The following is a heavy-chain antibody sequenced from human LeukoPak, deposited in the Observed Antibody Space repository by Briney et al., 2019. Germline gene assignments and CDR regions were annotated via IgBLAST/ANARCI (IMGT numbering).Heavy chain of an antibody. CDR3: ARVAYSSSPGTNWFDP. J-gene: IGHJ5*02. CDR1: GGSFSGYY. CDR2: INHSGST. V-gene: IGHV4-34*01. D-gene: IGHD6-6*01. Sequence: SETLSLTCAVYGGSFSGYYWSWIRQPPGKGLEWIGEINHSGSTNYNPSLKSRVTISVDTSKNQFSLKLSSVTAADTAVYYCARVAYSSSPGTNWFDPWGQGTLVTVSS.